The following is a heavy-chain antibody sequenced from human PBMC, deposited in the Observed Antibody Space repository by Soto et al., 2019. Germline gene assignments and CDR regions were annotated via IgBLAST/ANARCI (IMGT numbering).Heavy chain of an antibody. Sequence: PSETLSLTCAVSGGPISSSNWWRWVRQPPGKGLEWNGEIYHSGSTNYNPSLKSRVTISVDKSKNQFFLKPSSVTAADTAVYYCARHAPRYCITTSCYPYYYYGMDLRGLRTTVT. J-gene: IGHJ6*02. D-gene: IGHD2-2*01. CDR3: ARHAPRYCITTSCYPYYYYGMDL. V-gene: IGHV4-4*02. CDR2: IYHSGST. CDR1: GGPISSSNW.